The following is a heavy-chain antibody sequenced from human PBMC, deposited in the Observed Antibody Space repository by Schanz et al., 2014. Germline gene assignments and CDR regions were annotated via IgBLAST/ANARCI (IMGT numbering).Heavy chain of an antibody. CDR2: LSANGDST. CDR3: VSQTGSPNY. D-gene: IGHD6-13*01. Sequence: EVQLVESGGGLVQPGGSLRLSCAASGFTFSGYSMNWVRQAPDKGLEWVSGLSANGDSTFYSSSVKGRFTISRDNSKNTVYIQMNSLRAEDTAVYFCVSQTGSPNYWGQGTLVTVSS. J-gene: IGHJ4*02. CDR1: GFTFSGYS. V-gene: IGHV3-64*01.